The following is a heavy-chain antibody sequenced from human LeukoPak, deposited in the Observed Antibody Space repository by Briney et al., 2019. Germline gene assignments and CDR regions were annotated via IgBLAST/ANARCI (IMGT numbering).Heavy chain of an antibody. CDR1: GYIFTSYW. Sequence: GESLKISCKGSGYIFTSYWIGWVRQMPGKGLEWMGIIYPGDSDTRYSPSFQGQVTISADKSISTAYLQWSSLKASDTAMYYCASVEYSSSSGNWFDPWGQGTLVTVSS. CDR2: IYPGDSDT. J-gene: IGHJ5*02. D-gene: IGHD6-6*01. V-gene: IGHV5-51*01. CDR3: ASVEYSSSSGNWFDP.